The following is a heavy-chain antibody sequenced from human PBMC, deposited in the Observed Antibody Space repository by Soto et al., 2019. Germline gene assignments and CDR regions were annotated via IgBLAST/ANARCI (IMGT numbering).Heavy chain of an antibody. V-gene: IGHV4-59*01. CDR2: IYYSGST. CDR3: ARDRGYRNSGDYYGMDV. J-gene: IGHJ6*02. Sequence: PSETLSLTCTVSGGSISSYYWSWIRQPPGKGLEWIGYIYYSGSTNYNPSLKSRITISVDTSTNQFSLKLSSVTAADTAVYYCARDRGYRNSGDYYGMDVWGQGTTVTVSS. CDR1: GGSISSYY. D-gene: IGHD5-18*01.